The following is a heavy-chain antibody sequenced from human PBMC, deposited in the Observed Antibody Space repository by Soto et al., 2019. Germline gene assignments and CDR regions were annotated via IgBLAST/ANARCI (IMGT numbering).Heavy chain of an antibody. CDR1: GYTFTYRY. D-gene: IGHD6-13*01. J-gene: IGHJ4*01. Sequence: GASVKVSCKASGYTFTYRYLHWVRQAPGQALEWMGWITPFNGNTNYAQKFQDRVTITRDRSMSTAYMELSSLRSEDTAMYYCASGIAAAAPGNYWGQGTLVTVSS. V-gene: IGHV1-45*02. CDR3: ASGIAAAAPGNY. CDR2: ITPFNGNT.